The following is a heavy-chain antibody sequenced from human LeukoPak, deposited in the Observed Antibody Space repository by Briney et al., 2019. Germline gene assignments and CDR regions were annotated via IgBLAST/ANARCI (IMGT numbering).Heavy chain of an antibody. CDR2: IYYSGST. D-gene: IGHD3-10*01. V-gene: IGHV4-39*07. J-gene: IGHJ5*02. Sequence: SETLSLTCTVSGGSISSSSYYWGWIRQPPGKGLEWIGSIYYSGSTNYNPSLKSRVTISVDTSKNQFSLKLSSVTATDTAVYYCAREVGILWFGEPSTWFDPWGQGTLVTVSS. CDR3: AREVGILWFGEPSTWFDP. CDR1: GGSISSSSYY.